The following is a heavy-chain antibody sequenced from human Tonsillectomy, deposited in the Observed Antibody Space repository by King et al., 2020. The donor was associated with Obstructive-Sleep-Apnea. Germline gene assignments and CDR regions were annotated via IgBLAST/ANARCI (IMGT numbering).Heavy chain of an antibody. CDR1: GYSFTSYW. CDR3: ARRLDRNTIGDGMDV. V-gene: IGHV5-51*01. Sequence: QLVQSGAEVKKPGESLKISCKGSGYSFTSYWIGWVRQMPGKGLEWMGIIYPGDSDTRYSPSFQDQVTISAYKSIRTAYRQWSSLKASDTAMYYCARRLDRNTIGDGMDVWGQGTTVTVSS. D-gene: IGHD3-16*01. J-gene: IGHJ6*02. CDR2: IYPGDSDT.